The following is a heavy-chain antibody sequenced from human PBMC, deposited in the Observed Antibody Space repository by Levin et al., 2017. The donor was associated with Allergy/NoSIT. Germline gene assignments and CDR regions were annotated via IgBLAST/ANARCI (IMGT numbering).Heavy chain of an antibody. D-gene: IGHD3-10*01. CDR3: TRWFGELLNAFDI. V-gene: IGHV3-73*01. J-gene: IGHJ3*02. CDR1: GFTFSDSA. CDR2: IRSKADGYTI. Sequence: GGSLRLSCAASGFTFSDSAIHWVRQASGRGLEWVGRIRSKADGYTIAYAASVSGRFTISRDDSKNTAYLQMNSLKTEDTAIYYCTRWFGELLNAFDIWGQGTMVTVSS.